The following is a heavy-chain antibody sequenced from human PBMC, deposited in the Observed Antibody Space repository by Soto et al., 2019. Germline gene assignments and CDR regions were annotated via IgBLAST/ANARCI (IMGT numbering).Heavy chain of an antibody. CDR3: ARVPISFFGRNQSLYCSGMDV. D-gene: IGHD3-3*01. Sequence: QVQLVQSGAEVKKPGSSVKVSCKASGGTFSSYAISWVRQAPGQGLEWMGGIIPIFGTANYAQKFQGRVTITADASPSTAYMELSSLRSEDTAVYYCARVPISFFGRNQSLYCSGMDVWGQGTTVTVSS. CDR2: IIPIFGTA. V-gene: IGHV1-69*01. CDR1: GGTFSSYA. J-gene: IGHJ6*02.